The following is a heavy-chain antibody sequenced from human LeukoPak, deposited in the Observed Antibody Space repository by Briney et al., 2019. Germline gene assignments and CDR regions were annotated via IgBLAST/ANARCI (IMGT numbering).Heavy chain of an antibody. Sequence: GGSLRLSCAASGFTFSSYWMTWVRQAPGKGLEGVANIKQDGSEKYYVDSVKGRFTISRDNAKNLLYLQMNNLRAEDTAVYYCARDCSSTSCYWTFDYWGQGTLVTVSS. CDR2: IKQDGSEK. CDR3: ARDCSSTSCYWTFDY. D-gene: IGHD2-2*01. J-gene: IGHJ4*02. V-gene: IGHV3-7*01. CDR1: GFTFSSYW.